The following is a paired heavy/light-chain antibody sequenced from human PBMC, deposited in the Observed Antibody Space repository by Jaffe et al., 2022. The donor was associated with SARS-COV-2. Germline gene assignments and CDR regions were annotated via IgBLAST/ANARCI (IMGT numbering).Light chain of an antibody. CDR3: SSYTDSSTLL. CDR1: SSDVGGYNF. J-gene: IGLJ1*01. Sequence: QSALTQTASVSGSPGQSITISCTGTSSDVGGYNFVSWYQQHPGKAPKLMIYEVSNRPSGVSDRFSGSKSGNTATLTISGLQAEDEADYYCSSYTDSSTLLFGTGTKVTVL. CDR2: EVS. V-gene: IGLV2-14*01.
Heavy chain of an antibody. V-gene: IGHV2-5*01. D-gene: IGHD1-1*01. Sequence: QITLKESGPTLVKPTETLTLTCTFSGFSLSTSGVGVGWIRQPPEKALEWLAIIYWNNDKPYRPSLSSRLTITKDTSKNQVVLTMTNMDPVDTATYYCARKRYPAYYFDYWGQGTLVTVSS. J-gene: IGHJ4*02. CDR1: GFSLSTSGVG. CDR2: IYWNNDK. CDR3: ARKRYPAYYFDY.